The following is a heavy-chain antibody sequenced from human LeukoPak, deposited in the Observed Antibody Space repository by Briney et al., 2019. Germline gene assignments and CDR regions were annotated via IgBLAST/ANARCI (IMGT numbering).Heavy chain of an antibody. CDR3: TRDPRRLDY. CDR2: IRYDGSNK. Sequence: GGSLRLSCAASGFTFSSYAMSWVRQAPGKGLEWVAFIRYDGSNKYYADSVKGRFTISRDNSKNTLYLQMNSLRAEDTAVYYCTRDPRRLDYWGQGTLVTVSS. J-gene: IGHJ4*02. V-gene: IGHV3-30*02. CDR1: GFTFSSYA.